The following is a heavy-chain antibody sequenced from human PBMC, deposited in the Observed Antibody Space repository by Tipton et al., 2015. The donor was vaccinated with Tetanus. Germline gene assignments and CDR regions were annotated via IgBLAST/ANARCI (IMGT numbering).Heavy chain of an antibody. CDR2: ISWNSGSI. CDR1: GFTFDAYA. D-gene: IGHD5-18*01. J-gene: IGHJ6*02. CDR3: AKDNGGCSYGRYGMDV. Sequence: SLRLSCAASGFTFDAYAMHWVRQAPGKGLEWVSGISWNSGSIGYADSVKGRFTISRDNAKNSLYLQMNGLRAEDTALYYCAKDNGGCSYGRYGMDVWGQGP. V-gene: IGHV3-9*01.